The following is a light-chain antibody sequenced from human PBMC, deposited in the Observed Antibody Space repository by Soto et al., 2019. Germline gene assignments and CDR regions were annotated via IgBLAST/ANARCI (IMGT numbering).Light chain of an antibody. V-gene: IGKV3-11*01. CDR1: QSVSTY. J-gene: IGKJ5*01. CDR2: DAS. CDR3: QQRSSWPPTIT. Sequence: SVLTQSPTTLSLSPGVRSTLPCRASQSVSTYLAWYQQRPGKAPRLLXYDASYRATDIPPRFSGSGSGKDFTLNISSLEPEDFAVYYCQQRSSWPPTITFGQGTRLEIK.